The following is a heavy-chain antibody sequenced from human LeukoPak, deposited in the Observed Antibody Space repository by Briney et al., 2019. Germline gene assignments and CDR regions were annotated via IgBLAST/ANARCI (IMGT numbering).Heavy chain of an antibody. V-gene: IGHV3-7*03. Sequence: GGSLRLSCAASGFTFSRHWMTWVRQAPGKGLEWVANIKEDGTNKNYVDSVKGRFTISRDNAKNSLYLQMNSLRAEDTAVYYCATPPDYYDSSGYHQGGDWGQGTLVTVSS. CDR3: ATPPDYYDSSGYHQGGD. D-gene: IGHD3-22*01. J-gene: IGHJ4*02. CDR1: GFTFSRHW. CDR2: IKEDGTNK.